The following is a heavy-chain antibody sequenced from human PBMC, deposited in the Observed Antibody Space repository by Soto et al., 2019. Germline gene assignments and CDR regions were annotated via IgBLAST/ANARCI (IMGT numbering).Heavy chain of an antibody. D-gene: IGHD3-16*02. Sequence: XGSLKLSCAASGFTVSSNYMSWVRQAPGKGLEWVSVIYSGGSTYYADSVKGRFTISRDNSKNTLYLQMNSLRAEDTAVYYCARANYDYVWGSYRSPNWFDPWGQGTLVTVSS. CDR2: IYSGGST. J-gene: IGHJ5*02. CDR3: ARANYDYVWGSYRSPNWFDP. CDR1: GFTVSSNY. V-gene: IGHV3-53*01.